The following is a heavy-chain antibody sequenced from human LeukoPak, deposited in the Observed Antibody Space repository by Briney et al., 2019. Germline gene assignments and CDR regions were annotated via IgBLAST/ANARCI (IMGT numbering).Heavy chain of an antibody. CDR3: ARSPDYYGSSGYDYYFDY. Sequence: SETLSLTCTVSGGSISSYYWSWIRQPPGKGLEWIGYIYYSGSTNYNPSLKSRVTISVDTSKNQFSLKLSSVTAADTAVYYCARSPDYYGSSGYDYYFDYWGQGTLVTVSS. V-gene: IGHV4-59*01. D-gene: IGHD3-22*01. J-gene: IGHJ4*02. CDR1: GGSISSYY. CDR2: IYYSGST.